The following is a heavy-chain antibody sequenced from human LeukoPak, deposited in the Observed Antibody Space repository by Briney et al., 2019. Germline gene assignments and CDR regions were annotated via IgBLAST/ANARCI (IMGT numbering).Heavy chain of an antibody. V-gene: IGHV4-34*01. Sequence: SETLSLTCAVYGGSFSGYYWSWIRQPPGKGLEWIGEINHSGSTNYNPSLKSRVTISVDTSKNQFSLKLSSVTAADTAVYYCARITYGDNHFDIWGQGTMVTVSS. J-gene: IGHJ3*02. CDR1: GGSFSGYY. D-gene: IGHD4-23*01. CDR3: ARITYGDNHFDI. CDR2: INHSGST.